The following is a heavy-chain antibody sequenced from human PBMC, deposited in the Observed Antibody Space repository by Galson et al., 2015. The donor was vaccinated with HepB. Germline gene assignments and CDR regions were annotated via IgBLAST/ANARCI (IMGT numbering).Heavy chain of an antibody. CDR2: IYSGGST. V-gene: IGHV3-66*02. CDR3: GRDQRPGGLGL. Sequence: SLRLSCAASGFTFSSNYMSWVRQAPGKGLEWASVIYSGGSTYYADSVKGRFTISRDNSKNKLYLQMNSRRAEDTAVDYCGRDQRPGGLGLWGPGTLLPVSS. J-gene: IGHJ4*02. D-gene: IGHD3-10*01. CDR1: GFTFSSNY.